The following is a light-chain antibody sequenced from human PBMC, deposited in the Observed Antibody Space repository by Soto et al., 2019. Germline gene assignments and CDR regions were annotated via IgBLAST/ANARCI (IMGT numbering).Light chain of an antibody. J-gene: IGKJ1*01. V-gene: IGKV1-5*01. CDR2: DAS. CDR1: QTITNW. CDR3: QQYKSFWT. Sequence: DIQMTPSPSILSASVGDRVTITCRSSQTITNWLAWYQQKPGKAPRLLIYDASSLESWVPSRFSGSGSGTEFTLTISSLQSEDFATYYCQQYKSFWTFGQGTKVDIK.